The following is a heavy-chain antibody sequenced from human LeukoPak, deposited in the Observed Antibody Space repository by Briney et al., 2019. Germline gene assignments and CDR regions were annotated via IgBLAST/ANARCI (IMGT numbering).Heavy chain of an antibody. D-gene: IGHD6-19*01. J-gene: IGHJ4*02. CDR3: ARHKSGLAGYSSGWAFDY. V-gene: IGHV4-59*08. Sequence: PSETLSLTCTVSGGSISSYYWSWIRQPPGKGLEWIGYIYYSGSTNYNPSLKSRVTISVDTSKNQFSLKLSSVTAADTAVYYCARHKSGLAGYSSGWAFDYWSQGTLVTVSS. CDR1: GGSISSYY. CDR2: IYYSGST.